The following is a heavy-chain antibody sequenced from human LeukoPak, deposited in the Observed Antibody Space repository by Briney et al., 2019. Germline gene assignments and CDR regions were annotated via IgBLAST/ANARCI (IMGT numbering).Heavy chain of an antibody. Sequence: GGSLRLSCAASGFTFSSYAMHWVRQAPGKGLEWVAVISYDGSNKYYADSVKGRFTISRDNSKSTLYLQMNSLRAEDTAVYYCARDLAAAGTSPDYWGQGTLVTVSS. V-gene: IGHV3-30*04. D-gene: IGHD6-13*01. CDR2: ISYDGSNK. J-gene: IGHJ4*02. CDR1: GFTFSSYA. CDR3: ARDLAAAGTSPDY.